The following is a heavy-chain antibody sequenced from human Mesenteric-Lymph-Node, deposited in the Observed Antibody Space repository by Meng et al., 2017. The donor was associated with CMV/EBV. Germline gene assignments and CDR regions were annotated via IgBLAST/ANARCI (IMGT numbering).Heavy chain of an antibody. D-gene: IGHD4-23*01. Sequence: GGSLRLSCAASGFTFSNYWMSWVRQAPGMGLEWVANIKQDGSEKYHVDSVKGRFTISRDNAKNSLYLQMNSLSAEDTAVYYCARLSDGGVDYWGQGSLVTVSS. V-gene: IGHV3-7*01. CDR2: IKQDGSEK. J-gene: IGHJ4*02. CDR1: GFTFSNYW. CDR3: ARLSDGGVDY.